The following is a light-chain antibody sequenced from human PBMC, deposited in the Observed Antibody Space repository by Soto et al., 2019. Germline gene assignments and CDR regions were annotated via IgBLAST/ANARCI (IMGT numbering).Light chain of an antibody. J-gene: IGKJ1*01. CDR1: QGIRNE. CDR3: LQDSNYPRT. CDR2: AAS. Sequence: AIQMTQSPSSLSASVGDRVTITCRASQGIRNELGWYQQRPGKAPKLLIYAASTLESGVPSRFRASGSGTDFTLTISRLRPEDFATYYCLQDSNYPRTFGQGTKVEIK. V-gene: IGKV1-6*01.